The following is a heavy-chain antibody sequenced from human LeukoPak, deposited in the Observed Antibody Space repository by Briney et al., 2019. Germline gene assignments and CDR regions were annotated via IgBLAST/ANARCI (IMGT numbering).Heavy chain of an antibody. Sequence: SETLSLTCTVSGDSISSYHWSWIRQPPGKGLEWIGYIYYSGSTNYNPSLKSRVTISLDTSKNQISLKLSSVTAADTAVYYCARYCNGGICYSKAFDYWGQGTLVTVSS. CDR1: GDSISSYH. CDR2: IYYSGST. J-gene: IGHJ4*02. CDR3: ARYCNGGICYSKAFDY. V-gene: IGHV4-59*12. D-gene: IGHD2-15*01.